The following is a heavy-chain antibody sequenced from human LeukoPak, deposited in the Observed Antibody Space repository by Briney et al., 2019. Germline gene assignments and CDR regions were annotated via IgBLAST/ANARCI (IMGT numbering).Heavy chain of an antibody. Sequence: ASVKVSCKVSGYTLTELSMHWVRQAPGKGLEWMGGFDPEDGETIYAQKFQGRVTMTEDTSTDTAYMELSSLRSEDTAVYYCARGSGYYDSSPDAFDIWGQGTMVTVSS. J-gene: IGHJ3*02. CDR3: ARGSGYYDSSPDAFDI. CDR1: GYTLTELS. V-gene: IGHV1-24*01. D-gene: IGHD3-22*01. CDR2: FDPEDGET.